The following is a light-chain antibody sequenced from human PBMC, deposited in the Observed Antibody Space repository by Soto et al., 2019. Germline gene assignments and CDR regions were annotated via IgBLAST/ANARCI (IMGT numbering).Light chain of an antibody. CDR2: GVS. CDR1: QSVGSTY. J-gene: IGKJ3*01. CDR3: QQYGTSPLT. V-gene: IGKV3-20*01. Sequence: EIVLTQSPGTLSLSPGERATLSCSASQSVGSTYLAWYQQKPGQAPKLLIYGVSSRATGIPDRFSGSGSGTDFTLTISRLEPEDFAVYYCQQYGTSPLTFGPGTKVDL.